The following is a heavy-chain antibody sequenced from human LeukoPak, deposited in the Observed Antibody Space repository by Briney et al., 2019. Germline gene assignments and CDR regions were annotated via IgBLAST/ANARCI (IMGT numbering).Heavy chain of an antibody. CDR2: IYYSGST. J-gene: IGHJ4*02. Sequence: SETLSLTCTVSGGSISSGDYYWSWIRQPPGKGLEWIGYIYYSGSTYYNPSLKSRVTISVDTSKNQFSLKLSSVTAADTAVYYCAREMGCSSTSCYASPNPFDYWGQGTLVTVSS. CDR1: GGSISSGDYY. V-gene: IGHV4-30-4*08. D-gene: IGHD2-2*01. CDR3: AREMGCSSTSCYASPNPFDY.